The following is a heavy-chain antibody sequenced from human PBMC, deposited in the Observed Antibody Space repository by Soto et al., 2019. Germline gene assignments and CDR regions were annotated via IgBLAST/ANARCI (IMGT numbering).Heavy chain of an antibody. Sequence: ASVKVSCKASGYPFSDNQIHWLRRAPGQGLEWMGRINPKSDDTNYAQKFQGRVTMTRDTSIDTAYFELTGLTSDDTATYYCARKHSLDYIRWGLDPWGQGTLVTV. D-gene: IGHD4-4*01. CDR1: GYPFSDNQ. V-gene: IGHV1-2*02. J-gene: IGHJ5*02. CDR2: INPKSDDT. CDR3: ARKHSLDYIRWGLDP.